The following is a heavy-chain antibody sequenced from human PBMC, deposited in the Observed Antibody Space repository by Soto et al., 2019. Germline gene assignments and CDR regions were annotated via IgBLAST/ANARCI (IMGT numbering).Heavy chain of an antibody. CDR2: IIPIFGTA. V-gene: IGHV1-69*12. J-gene: IGHJ6*02. CDR1: GGTFSSYA. CDR3: ARGSGFDYGGIYYYGMHV. D-gene: IGHD4-17*01. Sequence: QVQLVQSGAEVKKPGSSVKVSCKASGGTFSSYAISWVRQAPGQGLEWMGGIIPIFGTANYAQKFQGRVTITADESTSTAYMELSSLRSEDTAVYYCARGSGFDYGGIYYYGMHVWGQGTTVTVSS.